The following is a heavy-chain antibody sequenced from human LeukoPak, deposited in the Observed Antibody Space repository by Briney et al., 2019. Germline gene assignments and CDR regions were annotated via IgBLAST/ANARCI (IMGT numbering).Heavy chain of an antibody. CDR2: ISSSSDYI. D-gene: IGHD7-27*01. J-gene: IGHJ4*02. CDR1: GFTFSSYG. CDR3: AKNGETYYFDY. V-gene: IGHV3-21*04. Sequence: GGSLRLSCAASGFTFSSYGMHWVRQAPGKGLEWVSSISSSSDYIYYADSLKGRFTISRDNAKNSLYLQMNNLRAEDTAVYYCAKNGETYYFDYWGQGTLVTVSS.